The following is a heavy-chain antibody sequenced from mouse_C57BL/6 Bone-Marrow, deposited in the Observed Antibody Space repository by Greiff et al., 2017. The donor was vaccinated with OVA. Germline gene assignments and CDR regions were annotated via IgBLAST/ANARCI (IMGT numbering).Heavy chain of an antibody. CDR1: GYTFTSYW. V-gene: IGHV1-64*01. Sequence: QVQLQQPGAELVKPGASVKLSCKASGYTFTSYWMHWVKQRPGQGLEWIGMIHPNSGSTNYNEKFKSKATLTVDKSSSTAYMQLSSLTSEASAVYYCARFSPITTVVADAMDYWGQGTSVTVSS. D-gene: IGHD1-1*01. CDR3: ARFSPITTVVADAMDY. CDR2: IHPNSGST. J-gene: IGHJ4*01.